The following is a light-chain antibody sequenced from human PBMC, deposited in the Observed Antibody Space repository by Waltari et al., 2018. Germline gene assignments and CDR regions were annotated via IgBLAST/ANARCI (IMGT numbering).Light chain of an antibody. J-gene: IGLJ1*01. V-gene: IGLV2-14*01. CDR3: SSYTSSSTLV. Sequence: QSALTQPASVSGSPGQSITISCTGTSRDVGGYNYVSWYQQHHGKAPTLMIYEFSNRPSGVSIRFSGSKSGNTASLTISGLQAEDESDYYCSSYTSSSTLVFGTGTKVTVL. CDR2: EFS. CDR1: SRDVGGYNY.